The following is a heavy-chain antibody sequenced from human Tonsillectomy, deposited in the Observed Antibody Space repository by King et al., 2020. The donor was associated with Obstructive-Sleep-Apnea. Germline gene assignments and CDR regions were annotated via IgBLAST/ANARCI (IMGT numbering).Heavy chain of an antibody. Sequence: QLVQSGAEVKKPGASVKVSCKASGDTFNSQDFSWVRQAPGQGLEWMGWISTYNGNTNYTQNLQGRVTLTTDTSTSTAYMELRSLRADDTAVYYCGSQSQPTYCSSSSCYYYYAMDVWGQGTTVTVSS. CDR2: ISTYNGNT. CDR3: GSQSQPTYCSSSSCYYYYAMDV. D-gene: IGHD2-2*01. J-gene: IGHJ6*02. CDR1: GDTFNSQD. V-gene: IGHV1-18*01.